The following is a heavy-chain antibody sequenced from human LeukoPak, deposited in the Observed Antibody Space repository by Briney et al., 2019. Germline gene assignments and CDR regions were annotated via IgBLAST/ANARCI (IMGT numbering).Heavy chain of an antibody. CDR2: IDPSDSYT. D-gene: IGHD5-18*01. CDR3: ARTLGYSNGYYDY. Sequence: GESLKISCKGFGYSFMSYWITWVRPMPGKGLEWMGRIDPSDSYTRYSPSFQGHVTISADKSISAAYLQWSSLKASDTAMYYCARTLGYSNGYYDYWGQGTQVTVSS. CDR1: GYSFMSYW. J-gene: IGHJ4*02. V-gene: IGHV5-10-1*01.